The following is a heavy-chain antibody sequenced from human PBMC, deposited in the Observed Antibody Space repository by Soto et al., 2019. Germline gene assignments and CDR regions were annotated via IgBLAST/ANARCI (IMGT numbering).Heavy chain of an antibody. V-gene: IGHV4-61*01. J-gene: IGHJ5*02. D-gene: IGHD3-3*01. CDR2: ISYSGST. CDR3: ARVTFPDYDFWSGYTLGWFDP. Sequence: QVQLQESGPGLVKPSETLSLTCTVSGGSVSSGSYYWSWIRQPPGKGLEWIGYISYSGSTNYNPSLKSRVTISVDTSKNQFSLKLSSVTAADTAVYYCARVTFPDYDFWSGYTLGWFDPWGQGTLVTVSS. CDR1: GGSVSSGSYY.